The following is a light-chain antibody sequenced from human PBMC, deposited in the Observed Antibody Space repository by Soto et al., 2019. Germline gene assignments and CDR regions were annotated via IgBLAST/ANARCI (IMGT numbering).Light chain of an antibody. CDR2: GAS. Sequence: EIVLTQSPGTLSLSPGERATHSCRAIQSVSSSYLAWYQQKPGQAPRLLIYGASSRATGIPDRFSGSGSGTDFTLTISRLEPEDFAVYYCQQYGTSRITFGQGTRLEIK. J-gene: IGKJ5*01. CDR1: QSVSSSY. V-gene: IGKV3-20*01. CDR3: QQYGTSRIT.